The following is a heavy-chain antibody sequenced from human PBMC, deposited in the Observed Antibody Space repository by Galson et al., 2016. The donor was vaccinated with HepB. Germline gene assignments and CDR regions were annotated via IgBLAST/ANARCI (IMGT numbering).Heavy chain of an antibody. CDR2: IIPIFGPA. J-gene: IGHJ4*02. CDR1: GGTFSSYA. D-gene: IGHD6-19*01. Sequence: SVKVSCKASGGTFSSYAISWVRQAPGQGLEWMGAIIPIFGPATYAQNFQGRLTITADTSTSTVYMELRRLRSEDTAVYHCARDRGSGGLASQLHSWGQGTLVTVSS. CDR3: ARDRGSGGLASQLHS. V-gene: IGHV1-69*06.